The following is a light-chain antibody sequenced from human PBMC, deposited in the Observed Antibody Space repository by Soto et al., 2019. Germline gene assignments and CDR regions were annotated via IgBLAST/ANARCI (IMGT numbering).Light chain of an antibody. V-gene: IGKV3-20*01. CDR2: GAS. Sequence: EIVLTQSPGTLSLSPGERATLSCRASQSVSSSYLAWYQQKPGQAPRLLIYGASSRATGNPDRFSGSGSGTDFTLTISRLEPEDFAVYYCQQYGSSHYTFGQGTKLEIK. J-gene: IGKJ2*01. CDR1: QSVSSSY. CDR3: QQYGSSHYT.